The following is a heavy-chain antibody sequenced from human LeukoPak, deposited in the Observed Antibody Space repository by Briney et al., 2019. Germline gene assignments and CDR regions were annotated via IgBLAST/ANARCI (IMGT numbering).Heavy chain of an antibody. J-gene: IGHJ4*02. CDR1: GGSISSGGYY. V-gene: IGHV4-31*03. CDR3: AKSRDGYNNYQFDY. Sequence: PSETLSLTCTVSGGSISSGGYYWSWIRQHPGKGLEWIGYIYYSGSTYYNPSLKSRVTISVDTSKNQFSLKLSSVTAADMGVYYCAKSRDGYNNYQFDYWGQGTLVTVSS. CDR2: IYYSGST. D-gene: IGHD5-24*01.